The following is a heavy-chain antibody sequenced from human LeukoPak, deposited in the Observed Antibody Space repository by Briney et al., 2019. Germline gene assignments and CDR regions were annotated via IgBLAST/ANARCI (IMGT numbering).Heavy chain of an antibody. CDR2: ISGSGGRT. V-gene: IGHV3-23*01. Sequence: GGSLRLSCAASGFTFSTYAMNWVRQAPGKGLEWVSVISGSGGRTYYADSVKGRFTISRDNSKNTLHLQMNSLRAEDTAVYYCARGRFGEPDAFDIWGQGTMVTVSS. J-gene: IGHJ3*02. CDR3: ARGRFGEPDAFDI. CDR1: GFTFSTYA. D-gene: IGHD3-10*01.